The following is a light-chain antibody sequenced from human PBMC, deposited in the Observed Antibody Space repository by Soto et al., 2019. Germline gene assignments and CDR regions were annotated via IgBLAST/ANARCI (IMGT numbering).Light chain of an antibody. Sequence: IQLTHSPSSLSASVGDRVTITCRASQSISSYLNWYQQKPGKAPNLLIYDASSLQSGVPSRFSGIGSGTEFTLTISSLQPDDFATYYCQQYNSYSTWTFGQGTKVDIK. J-gene: IGKJ1*01. CDR3: QQYNSYSTWT. CDR1: QSISSY. CDR2: DAS. V-gene: IGKV1-5*01.